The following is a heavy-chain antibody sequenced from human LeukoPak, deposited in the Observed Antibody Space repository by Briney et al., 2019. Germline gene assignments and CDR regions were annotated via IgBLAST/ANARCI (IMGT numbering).Heavy chain of an antibody. V-gene: IGHV3-21*06. CDR3: ARARGYCSGGSCRPDY. J-gene: IGHJ4*02. CDR2: ITTSSSYI. D-gene: IGHD2-15*01. Sequence: PGGSLRLSCAASGFTFSSYSMNWVRQAPGKGLEWVSSITTSSSYIYYADSVKGRFTISRDNAKNSLYLQMNSLRAEDTDVYYCARARGYCSGGSCRPDYWGQGTLVTVSS. CDR1: GFTFSSYS.